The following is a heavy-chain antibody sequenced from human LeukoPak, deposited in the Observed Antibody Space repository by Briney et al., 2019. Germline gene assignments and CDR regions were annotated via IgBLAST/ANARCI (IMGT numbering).Heavy chain of an antibody. V-gene: IGHV3-48*02. D-gene: IGHD3-9*01. Sequence: GGSLRLSCAASGFTFSSYSMNWVRQAPGMGLEWISYISSSSTFIYYAASVKGRFTISRDNANNSLYLQINSLRDEDTAVYYCVRDTRYSFDYWGQGTLVAVPS. CDR1: GFTFSSYS. J-gene: IGHJ4*02. CDR3: VRDTRYSFDY. CDR2: ISSSSTFI.